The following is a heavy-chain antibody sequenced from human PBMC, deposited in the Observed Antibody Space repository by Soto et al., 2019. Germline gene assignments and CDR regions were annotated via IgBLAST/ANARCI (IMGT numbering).Heavy chain of an antibody. CDR3: ARGGYDFWSGYYGKGGYYFDY. J-gene: IGHJ4*02. CDR2: IWYDGSNK. CDR1: GFTFSSYG. V-gene: IGHV3-33*01. Sequence: QVQLVESGGGVVQPGRSLRLSCAASGFTFSSYGMHWVRQAPGKGLEWVAVIWYDGSNKYYADSVKGRFTISRDNSKNTLYLQMNSLRAEDTAVYYCARGGYDFWSGYYGKGGYYFDYWGQGTLVTVSS. D-gene: IGHD3-3*01.